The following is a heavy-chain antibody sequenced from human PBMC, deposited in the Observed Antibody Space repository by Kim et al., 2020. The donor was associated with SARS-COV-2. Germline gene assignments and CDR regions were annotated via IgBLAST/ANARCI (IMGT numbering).Heavy chain of an antibody. Sequence: GGSLRLSCAASGFTFSSYWMSWVRQAPAKGLEWVANIKQDGSEKYYVDSVKGRFTISRENAKNSLYLQMDSLRAEDTAVYYCAMGGRGGAAGIDVWGQGTAVTVSS. J-gene: IGHJ6*02. V-gene: IGHV3-7*01. CDR1: GFTFSSYW. CDR3: AMGGRGGAAGIDV. D-gene: IGHD3-10*01. CDR2: IKQDGSEK.